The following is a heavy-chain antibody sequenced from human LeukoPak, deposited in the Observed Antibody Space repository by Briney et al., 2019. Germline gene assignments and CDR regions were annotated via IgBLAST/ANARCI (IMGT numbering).Heavy chain of an antibody. CDR2: IKPDGSEK. V-gene: IGHV3-7*01. D-gene: IGHD3-10*01. CDR1: GFTFSSYW. CDR3: LAAGGY. Sequence: GGSLRLSCTASGFTFSSYWMNWVRQAPGKGLEWGANIKPDGSEKYFVDSVKGRFTISRDNAKNSLYLQMNSLRAEDTAVYYCLAAGGYWGQGTLVTVSS. J-gene: IGHJ4*02.